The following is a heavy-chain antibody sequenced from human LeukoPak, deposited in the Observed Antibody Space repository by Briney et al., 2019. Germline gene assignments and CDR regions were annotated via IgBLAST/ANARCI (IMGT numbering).Heavy chain of an antibody. CDR1: GFTFSNYA. Sequence: GGSLRLSCAASGFTFSNYAMSWVRQAPGKGLEWVSALSGSGGSTYYADSVKGRFTISRDNAKNSLYLQMNSLRAEDTAVYYCARDHAVDYDFWSTYYYYYMDVWGKGTTVTVSS. D-gene: IGHD3-3*01. CDR2: LSGSGGST. CDR3: ARDHAVDYDFWSTYYYYYMDV. J-gene: IGHJ6*03. V-gene: IGHV3-23*01.